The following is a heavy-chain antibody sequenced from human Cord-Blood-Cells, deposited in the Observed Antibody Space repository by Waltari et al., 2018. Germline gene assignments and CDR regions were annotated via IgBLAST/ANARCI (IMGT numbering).Heavy chain of an antibody. CDR3: AKVRGELGMYYFDY. V-gene: IGHV3-23*01. D-gene: IGHD7-27*01. CDR2: ISGSGGST. CDR1: GFTFSSYA. J-gene: IGHJ4*02. Sequence: EVQLLESGGGLVQPGGALRLSCAASGFTFSSYAMSWVRQAPGTGLEWVSAISGSGGSTYYADSVKGRFTISRDNSKNTLYLQMNSLRAEDTAVYYCAKVRGELGMYYFDYWGQGTLVTVSS.